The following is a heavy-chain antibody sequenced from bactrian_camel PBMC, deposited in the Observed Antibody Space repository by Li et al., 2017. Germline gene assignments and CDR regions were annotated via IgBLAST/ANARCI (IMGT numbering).Heavy chain of an antibody. CDR1: GYTYSSNC. D-gene: IGHD5*01. CDR3: SSHLPGWATPQYDG. CDR2: IYRGSSNT. Sequence: HVQLVESGGGSVQAGGSLRLSCAASGYTYSSNCKGWFRQAPGKEREGVAAIYRGSSNTYYADSVKGRFTISVDTAKNTLYLQLNSLKTEDTATYYCSSHLPGWATPQYDGWGQGTQVTVS. V-gene: IGHV3S1*01. J-gene: IGHJ4*01.